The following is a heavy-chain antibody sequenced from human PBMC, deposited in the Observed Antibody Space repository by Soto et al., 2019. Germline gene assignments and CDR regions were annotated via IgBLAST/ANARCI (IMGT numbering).Heavy chain of an antibody. D-gene: IGHD6-6*01. J-gene: IGHJ4*02. Sequence: GGSLRLSCAASGFTFSSYAMSWVRQAPGKGLEWVSAISGSGGSTYYADSVKGRFTISRDNSKNTLYLQMNSLRAEDTAVYYCAKDIEALGGSSDNFPFDYWGQGTLVTVSS. V-gene: IGHV3-23*01. CDR2: ISGSGGST. CDR3: AKDIEALGGSSDNFPFDY. CDR1: GFTFSSYA.